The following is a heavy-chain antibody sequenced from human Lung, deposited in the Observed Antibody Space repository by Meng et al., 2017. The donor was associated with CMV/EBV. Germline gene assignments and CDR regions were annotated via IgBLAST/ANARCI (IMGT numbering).Heavy chain of an antibody. D-gene: IGHD2-15*01. J-gene: IGHJ4*02. V-gene: IGHV3-72*01. Sequence: SCAAPGFSFSDNYMDWFRQAPGKGLECVGRIRDKAATYSTEYAASVRGRFTISRDDSKNSLYLQMNSLKIEDTAVYYCVKDFLGAGDFWGQGTPVTVSS. CDR2: IRDKAATYST. CDR1: GFSFSDNY. CDR3: VKDFLGAGDF.